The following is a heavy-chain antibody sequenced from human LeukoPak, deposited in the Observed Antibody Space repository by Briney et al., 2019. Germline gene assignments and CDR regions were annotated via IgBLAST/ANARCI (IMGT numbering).Heavy chain of an antibody. D-gene: IGHD6-6*01. Sequence: SETLSLTCAVYGGSFSGYYWSWIRQPPGKGLEWIGYIYYSGSTNYNPSLKSRVTISVDTSKNQFSLKLSSVTAADTAVYYCAGLGYSSSSSSFDYWGQGTLVTVSS. J-gene: IGHJ4*02. V-gene: IGHV4-59*08. CDR3: AGLGYSSSSSSFDY. CDR1: GGSFSGYY. CDR2: IYYSGST.